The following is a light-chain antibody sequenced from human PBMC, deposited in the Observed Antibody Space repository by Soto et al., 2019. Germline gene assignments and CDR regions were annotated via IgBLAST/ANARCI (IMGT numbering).Light chain of an antibody. J-gene: IGKJ1*01. V-gene: IGKV1-5*01. CDR2: GAS. CDR3: QQYNTYSLT. CDR1: QIISNW. Sequence: DIQMTQSPSSLSASVGDRVTITCRASQIISNWLAWYQQKPGKAPKLLIHGASTLEDGVPSRFSGSRSGTEFILTISSLQPDDFAVYYCQQYNTYSLTFGQGTKVYIK.